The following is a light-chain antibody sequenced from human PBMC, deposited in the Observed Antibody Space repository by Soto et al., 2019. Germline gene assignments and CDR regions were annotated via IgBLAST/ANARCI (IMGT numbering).Light chain of an antibody. CDR1: QGSSSY. J-gene: IGKJ4*01. CDR3: QQLNSYPALT. Sequence: IQLTQSPSSLSASVGDRVTITCRASQGSSSYLAWSQQKPGKAPKLLIYAASTLRSGVPSRFSGSGSGTDFTLSLVSLQPEDFVTEYCQQLNSYPALTFGGGTKVQIK. CDR2: AAS. V-gene: IGKV1-9*01.